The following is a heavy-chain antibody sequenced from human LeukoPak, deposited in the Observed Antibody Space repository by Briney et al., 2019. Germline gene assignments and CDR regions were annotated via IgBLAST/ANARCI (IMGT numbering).Heavy chain of an antibody. CDR2: INHSGST. CDR3: ARETVREDIDY. CDR1: GGSFSGYY. V-gene: IGHV4-34*01. J-gene: IGHJ4*02. Sequence: SETLSLTCAVYGGSFSGYYWSWIRQPPGKGLEWIGEINHSGSTNYNPSLKSRVTISVDTSKNQFSLKLSSVTAADTAVYYCARETVREDIDYWGQGTLVTVSS. D-gene: IGHD3-10*01.